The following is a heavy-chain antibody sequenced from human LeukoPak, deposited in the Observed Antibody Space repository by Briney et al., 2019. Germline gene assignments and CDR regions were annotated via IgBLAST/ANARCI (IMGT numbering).Heavy chain of an antibody. Sequence: SETLSLTCAVYGGSFSGYYWSWIRQPPGKGLEWIGEINHSGSTNYNPSLKNRVTISVDTSKNQFSLKLSSVTAADTAVYYCARGSLRGYSYGGRFDPWGQGTLVTVSS. CDR3: ARGSLRGYSYGGRFDP. CDR2: INHSGST. D-gene: IGHD5-18*01. J-gene: IGHJ5*02. CDR1: GGSFSGYY. V-gene: IGHV4-34*01.